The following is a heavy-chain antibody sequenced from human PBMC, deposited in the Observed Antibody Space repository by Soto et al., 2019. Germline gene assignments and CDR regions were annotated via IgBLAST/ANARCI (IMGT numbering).Heavy chain of an antibody. CDR2: INSDGSST. J-gene: IGHJ3*02. Sequence: EVQLVESGGGLVQPGGSLRLSCAASGFTFSSYWMHWVRQAPGKGLVWVSRINSDGSSTSYADSVKGRFTISRDNAKNTLYLQMNSLRAEDTAVYYCARPSQVTAIPEPVAFDIWGQGTMVTVSS. CDR1: GFTFSSYW. V-gene: IGHV3-74*01. D-gene: IGHD2-21*02. CDR3: ARPSQVTAIPEPVAFDI.